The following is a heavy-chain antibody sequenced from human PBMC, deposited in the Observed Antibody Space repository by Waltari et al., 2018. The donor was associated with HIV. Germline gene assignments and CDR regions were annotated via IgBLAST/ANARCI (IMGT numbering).Heavy chain of an antibody. D-gene: IGHD2-15*01. V-gene: IGHV3-48*02. J-gene: IGHJ4*02. CDR2: ISSSSSTI. Sequence: EVQLVESGGGLDQPGGSLSLSGAASGFTYSSYSMNWVRQAPGKGLEWVSYISSSSSTIYYADSVKGRFTISRDNAKNSLYLQTNSLRDEDTAVYYCARGSGDCFDYWGQGTLVTVSS. CDR1: GFTYSSYS. CDR3: ARGSGDCFDY.